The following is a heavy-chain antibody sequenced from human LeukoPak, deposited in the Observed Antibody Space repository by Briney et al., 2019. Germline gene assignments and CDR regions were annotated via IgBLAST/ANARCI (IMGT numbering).Heavy chain of an antibody. J-gene: IGHJ5*02. D-gene: IGHD3-10*01. V-gene: IGHV5-10-1*01. CDR3: ARQPGAGWFDP. CDR2: IDPSDSYT. CDR1: GYSFTSYW. Sequence: GESLKISCKGPGYSFTSYWISWVRQMPGKGLEWMGRIDPSDSYTNYSPSFQGHVTISADKSISTVYLQWGSLKASDTAMYYCARQPGAGWFDPWGQGTLVTVSS.